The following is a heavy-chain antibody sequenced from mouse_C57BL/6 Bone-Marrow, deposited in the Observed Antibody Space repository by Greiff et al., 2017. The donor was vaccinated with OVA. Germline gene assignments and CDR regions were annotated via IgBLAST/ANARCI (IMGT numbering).Heavy chain of an antibody. Sequence: QVQLQQSGAELVRPGTSVKMSCKASGYTFTNYWIGWAKQRPGHGLEWIGDIYPGGGYTNYNEKFKGKATLTAAKSSSTAYMQFSSLTSEDSAIYYCASPDSSGYGAWFAYWGQGTLVTVSA. D-gene: IGHD3-2*02. CDR3: ASPDSSGYGAWFAY. CDR1: GYTFTNYW. CDR2: IYPGGGYT. J-gene: IGHJ3*01. V-gene: IGHV1-63*01.